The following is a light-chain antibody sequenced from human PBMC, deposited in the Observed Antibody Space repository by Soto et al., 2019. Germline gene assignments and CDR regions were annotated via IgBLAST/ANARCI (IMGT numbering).Light chain of an antibody. Sequence: ELVLTQSPDTLSVSPGDRATLSCRASQYIGSAVAWYHQRSGQAPRLLIFGASTRATGIPARFSGSGSGTEFTLTISSLQSEDFAVYYCQQYNNWPPITFGQGTRLEIK. CDR3: QQYNNWPPIT. V-gene: IGKV3-15*01. CDR1: QYIGSA. CDR2: GAS. J-gene: IGKJ5*01.